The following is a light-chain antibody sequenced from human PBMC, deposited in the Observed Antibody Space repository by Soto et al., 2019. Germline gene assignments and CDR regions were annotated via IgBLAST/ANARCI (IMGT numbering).Light chain of an antibody. Sequence: EIVLTQSPGTLSLSPGERATLSCRASQSVSSSYLAWYQQKPGQAPRLLIYGASSRATGIPDRFSGSGSGTDFTLTISRLEPEDFAVYYCQQYGSFRAWTFGQWTKVEIK. V-gene: IGKV3-20*01. CDR2: GAS. CDR3: QQYGSFRAWT. J-gene: IGKJ1*01. CDR1: QSVSSSY.